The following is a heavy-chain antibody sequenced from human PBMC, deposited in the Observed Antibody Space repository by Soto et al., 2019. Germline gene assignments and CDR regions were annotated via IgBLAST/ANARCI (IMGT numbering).Heavy chain of an antibody. D-gene: IGHD2-21*02. Sequence: GASVKVSCKASGYTFTSYDINWVRQATGQGLEWMGWMNPNSGNTGYAQKFQGRVTMTRNTSISTAYMELSSLRSEDTAVYYCARRARGDAFYYYYYMDVWGKGTTVTVSS. CDR1: GYTFTSYD. J-gene: IGHJ6*03. CDR2: MNPNSGNT. CDR3: ARRARGDAFYYYYYMDV. V-gene: IGHV1-8*01.